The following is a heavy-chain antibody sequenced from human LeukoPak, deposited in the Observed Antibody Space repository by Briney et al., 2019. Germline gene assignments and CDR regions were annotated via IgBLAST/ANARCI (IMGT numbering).Heavy chain of an antibody. V-gene: IGHV4-59*12. CDR2: IYYSGST. Sequence: SETLSLTCTVSGGSISSFYWSWIRQPPGKGLEWIGNIYYSGSTNYNPSLKSRVTISVDTSKNQFSLKLSSVTAADTAVYYCARDLLYYYGSGSYSSYYYYMDVWGKGTTVTISS. CDR3: ARDLLYYYGSGSYSSYYYYMDV. D-gene: IGHD3-10*01. J-gene: IGHJ6*03. CDR1: GGSISSFY.